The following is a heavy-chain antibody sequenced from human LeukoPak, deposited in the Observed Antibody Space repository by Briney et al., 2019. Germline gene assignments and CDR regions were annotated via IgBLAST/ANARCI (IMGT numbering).Heavy chain of an antibody. J-gene: IGHJ4*02. CDR2: IYPRGST. CDR3: ARFSPRAMGNYLDF. CDR1: GGSISSGSYS. Sequence: SETLSLTCAVSGGSISSGSYSWSWIRQPPGKGREWIAYIYPRGSTYYNPSLKSRVILSLDKSANQFSLNLSSVTAADTAVYYCARFSPRAMGNYLDFWGQGTLVTVSS. V-gene: IGHV4-30-2*01. D-gene: IGHD7-27*01.